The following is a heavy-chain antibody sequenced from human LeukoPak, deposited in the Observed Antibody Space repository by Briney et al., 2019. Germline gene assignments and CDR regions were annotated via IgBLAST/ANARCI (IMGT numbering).Heavy chain of an antibody. CDR3: AKEQYYDFWSGYYLDAFDI. V-gene: IGHV3-23*01. J-gene: IGHJ3*02. CDR1: GFTFRNFA. CDR2: ISGSGGST. Sequence: GGSLRLSCVASGFTFRNFAMSWVRQAPGKGLEWVSAISGSGGSTYYADSVKGRFTISRDNSKNTLYLQMNSLRAEDTAVYYCAKEQYYDFWSGYYLDAFDIWGQGTMVTVSS. D-gene: IGHD3-3*01.